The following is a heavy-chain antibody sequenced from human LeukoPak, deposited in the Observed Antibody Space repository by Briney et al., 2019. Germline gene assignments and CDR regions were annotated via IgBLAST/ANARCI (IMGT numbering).Heavy chain of an antibody. CDR1: GFPFSSYW. V-gene: IGHV3-7*01. J-gene: IGHJ1*01. CDR3: AKKVVVGATSPYSDFQD. CDR2: IGHDGSET. Sequence: GGSLRLSCAASGFPFSSYWMSWVRQAPGKGLEWVANIGHDGSETYYVDSLRGRFTISRDNAKNLVYLQMSSLRAEDTAIYYCAKKVVVGATSPYSDFQDWGQGTLVTVSS. D-gene: IGHD1-26*01.